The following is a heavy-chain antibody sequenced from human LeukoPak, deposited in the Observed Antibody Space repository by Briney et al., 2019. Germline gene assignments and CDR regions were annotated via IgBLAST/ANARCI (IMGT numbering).Heavy chain of an antibody. V-gene: IGHV3-23*01. D-gene: IGHD3-16*01. J-gene: IGHJ2*01. Sequence: PGGSLRLSCAASGFTFSTYAMSWVRQAPGKGMERVSALSNSGGSGGTTYFADSVKGRFSISRDNSKSTLYLQLSSLTAEDTAVYYCAKDRRSGNLGANWYFDLWGRGTLVTVSS. CDR2: LSNSGGSGGTT. CDR3: AKDRRSGNLGANWYFDL. CDR1: GFTFSTYA.